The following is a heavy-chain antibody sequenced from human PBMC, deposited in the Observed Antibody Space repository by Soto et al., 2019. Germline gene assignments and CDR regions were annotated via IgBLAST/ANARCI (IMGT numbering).Heavy chain of an antibody. V-gene: IGHV3-7*01. J-gene: IGHJ2*01. D-gene: IGHD2-15*01. CDR3: ARAYCSGGSCYSGWYFDL. CDR2: IKQDGSEK. Sequence: PGGSLRLSCAASGFTFSSYWMSWVRQAPGKGLEWVANIKQDGSEKYYVDSVKGRFTISRDNAKNSLYLQMNSLRAEDTAVYYCARAYCSGGSCYSGWYFDLWGRGTLVTVS. CDR1: GFTFSSYW.